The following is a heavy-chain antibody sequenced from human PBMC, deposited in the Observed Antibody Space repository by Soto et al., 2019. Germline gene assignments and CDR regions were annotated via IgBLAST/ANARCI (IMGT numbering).Heavy chain of an antibody. CDR3: ARSYYEFWSGYYSRGMDV. CDR2: INAGNGNT. V-gene: IGHV1-3*01. J-gene: IGHJ6*02. CDR1: GYTFTSYA. D-gene: IGHD3-3*01. Sequence: ASVKVSCKASGYTFTSYAMHWVRQAPGQRLEWMGWINAGNGNTKYSQKFQGRVTITRDTSASTAYMELSSLRSEDTAVYYCARSYYEFWSGYYSRGMDVWGQGTTVTVSS.